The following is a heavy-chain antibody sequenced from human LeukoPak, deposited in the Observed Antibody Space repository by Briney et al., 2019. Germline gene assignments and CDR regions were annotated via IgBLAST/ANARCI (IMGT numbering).Heavy chain of an antibody. CDR3: TRAVAGHPD. CDR1: GVPFSNYH. V-gene: IGHV4-34*01. Sequence: SETLSLTCAVSGVPFSNYHWSWVRQSPRQGLEWIGEINHSGYTNYNPSLKSRVTMSIDTSKNQFSLTLTSVTAADAGVYYCTRAVAGHPDWGQGTLVTVSS. CDR2: INHSGYT. D-gene: IGHD6-19*01. J-gene: IGHJ4*01.